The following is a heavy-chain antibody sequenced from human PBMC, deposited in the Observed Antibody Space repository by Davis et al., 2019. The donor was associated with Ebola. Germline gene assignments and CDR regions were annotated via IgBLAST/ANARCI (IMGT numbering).Heavy chain of an antibody. Sequence: SETLSLTCTVSGGSISSYYWSWIRQPPGKGLEWIGYIYYSGSTNYNPSLKSRVTISVDTSKNQFSLKLSSVTAADKAVYYCARIYGDEIYYYYGMDVWGQGTTVTVSS. CDR1: GGSISSYY. CDR2: IYYSGST. CDR3: ARIYGDEIYYYYGMDV. D-gene: IGHD4-17*01. J-gene: IGHJ6*02. V-gene: IGHV4-59*01.